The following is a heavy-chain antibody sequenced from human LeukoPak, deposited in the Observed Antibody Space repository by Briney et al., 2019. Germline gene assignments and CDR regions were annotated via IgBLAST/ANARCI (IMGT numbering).Heavy chain of an antibody. D-gene: IGHD5-24*01. V-gene: IGHV4-59*01. CDR2: VSYTDNVSG. Sequence: SETLSLTCTVSGASISGDYWGWIRQPPGKGLEWIGYVSYTDNVSGSYNPSLKSRVTMSVDTSKNQFSLRLSSVTAADTALYYCARAGPSRDGCNFDYWGQGTLVTVSS. CDR3: ARAGPSRDGCNFDY. J-gene: IGHJ4*02. CDR1: GASISGDY.